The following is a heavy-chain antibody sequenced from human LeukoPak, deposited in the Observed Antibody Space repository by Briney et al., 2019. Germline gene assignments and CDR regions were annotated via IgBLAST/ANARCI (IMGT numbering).Heavy chain of an antibody. V-gene: IGHV3-48*01. CDR3: AKDHRSYCSGGSCYGITGY. CDR1: GFTFSSYS. Sequence: PGGSLRLSCAASGFTFSSYSMNWVRQAPGKGLEWVSYITSSSSTTYYADSVKGRFTISRDNSKNTLYLQMNSLRAEDTAVYYCAKDHRSYCSGGSCYGITGYWGQGTLVTVSS. D-gene: IGHD2-15*01. J-gene: IGHJ4*02. CDR2: ITSSSSTT.